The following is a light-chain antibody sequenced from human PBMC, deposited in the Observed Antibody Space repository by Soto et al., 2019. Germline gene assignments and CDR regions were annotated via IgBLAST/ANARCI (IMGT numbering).Light chain of an antibody. V-gene: IGKV3-15*01. Sequence: ESVLTQSPATLSLSPGERATLSCRASPSVSNSLAWYQHKPGQAPRLLIYDASNRATGIPARFSGSGSGTEFTLTISSLQSEDFVVYYCQQYNKWPSGTFGQGTKVDIK. CDR1: PSVSNS. CDR2: DAS. CDR3: QQYNKWPSGT. J-gene: IGKJ1*01.